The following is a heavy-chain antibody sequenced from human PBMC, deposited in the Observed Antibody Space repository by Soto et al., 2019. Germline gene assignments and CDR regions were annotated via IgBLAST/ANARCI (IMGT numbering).Heavy chain of an antibody. J-gene: IGHJ4*02. D-gene: IGHD2-21*02. Sequence: GASVKVSCKASGYTFTSCAMHWVRQAPGQRLEWMGWINAGNGNTKYSQKFQGRVTITRDTSASTAYMELSSPRSEDTAVYYCARSIVVVTALDYWGQGTLVTVSS. CDR3: ARSIVVVTALDY. V-gene: IGHV1-3*01. CDR2: INAGNGNT. CDR1: GYTFTSCA.